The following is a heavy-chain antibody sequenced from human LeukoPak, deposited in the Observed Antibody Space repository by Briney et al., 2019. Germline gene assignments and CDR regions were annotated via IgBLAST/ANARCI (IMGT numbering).Heavy chain of an antibody. Sequence: AVISNDGNYKNYADFVRGRFTISRDTSKNTLSLQMSSLRTEDTAVYFCAKDLRDGYNFVDYWGQRTLVTVSS. D-gene: IGHD5-24*01. J-gene: IGHJ4*02. V-gene: IGHV3-30*18. CDR3: AKDLRDGYNFVDY. CDR2: ISNDGNYK.